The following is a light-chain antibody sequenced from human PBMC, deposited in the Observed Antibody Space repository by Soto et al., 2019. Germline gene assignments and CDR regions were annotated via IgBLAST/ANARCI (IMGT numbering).Light chain of an antibody. CDR1: SSDVGGYNY. V-gene: IGLV2-11*01. CDR3: CSHAGSYRV. Sequence: QSALTQPRSVSGSPGQSVTISCTGSSSDVGGYNYVSWYQQHPGKAPKHMIYDVSKRPSGVPDRFSGSKSGNTASLTISGRQAEDEADYYCCSHAGSYRVFGGGTKLTVL. J-gene: IGLJ3*02. CDR2: DVS.